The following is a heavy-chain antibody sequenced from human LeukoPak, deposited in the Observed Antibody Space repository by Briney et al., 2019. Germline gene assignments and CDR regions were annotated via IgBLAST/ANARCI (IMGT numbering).Heavy chain of an antibody. CDR1: GGSFSGYC. Sequence: PSETLSLTCAVYGGSFSGYCWSWIRQPPGKGLEWIGEINHSGSTNYNPSLKSRVTISVDTSKNQFSLKLSSVTAADTAVYYCARGGYSYGFGAKYYGMDVWGQGTTVTVSS. CDR3: ARGGYSYGFGAKYYGMDV. D-gene: IGHD5-18*01. J-gene: IGHJ6*02. V-gene: IGHV4-34*01. CDR2: INHSGST.